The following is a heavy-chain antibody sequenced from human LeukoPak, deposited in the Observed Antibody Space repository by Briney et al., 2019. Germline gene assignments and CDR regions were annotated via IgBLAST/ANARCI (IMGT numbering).Heavy chain of an antibody. V-gene: IGHV3-9*01. D-gene: IGHD6-19*01. CDR3: AKDIASGSGPYYGMDV. J-gene: IGHJ6*02. Sequence: GGSLRLSCAASGFTFDDYAMHWVRQAPGKGLEWVSGISWNSGSIGYADSAKGRFTISRDNAKNSLYLQMNSLRAEDTALYYCAKDIASGSGPYYGMDVWGQGTTVTVSS. CDR2: ISWNSGSI. CDR1: GFTFDDYA.